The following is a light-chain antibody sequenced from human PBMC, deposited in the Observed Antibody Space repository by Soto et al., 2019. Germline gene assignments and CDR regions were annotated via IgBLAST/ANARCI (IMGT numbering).Light chain of an antibody. CDR2: KAS. V-gene: IGKV1-5*03. CDR1: QSVSTS. Sequence: DIQMTQSPSTLSASVGDRATITCRASQSVSTSLAWYQQKPGKAPKLLIFKASTLESGVPSRFSGSGSGTDFTLTISSLQPEDFATYYCQHADSFPLITFGQGTRLEI. CDR3: QHADSFPLIT. J-gene: IGKJ5*01.